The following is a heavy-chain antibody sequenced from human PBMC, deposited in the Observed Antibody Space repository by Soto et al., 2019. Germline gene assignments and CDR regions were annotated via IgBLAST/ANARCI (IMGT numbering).Heavy chain of an antibody. V-gene: IGHV3-23*01. CDR3: ARDKIKGAPDYLDS. CDR2: ITGSGGST. D-gene: IGHD1-26*01. J-gene: IGHJ4*02. Sequence: GGSLRLSCAASGFTFSTYAMIWVRQAPGKGLEWVSVITGSGGSTYYADSVKGRFTISRDDSKSTLYLQMNSLRPEDTAVYYCARDKIKGAPDYLDSWGQGTLVTVSS. CDR1: GFTFSTYA.